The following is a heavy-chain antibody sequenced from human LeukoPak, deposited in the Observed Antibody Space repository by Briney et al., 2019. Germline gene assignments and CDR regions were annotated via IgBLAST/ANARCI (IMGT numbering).Heavy chain of an antibody. Sequence: SETLSLTCTASGGSISSYYWSWIRQPPGKGLEWIGYIYTSGSTNYNPSLKSRVTISVDTSKNQFSLKLSSVTAADTAVYYCARHRDYYDSSGYYSKYGYFDYWGQGTLVTVSS. CDR3: ARHRDYYDSSGYYSKYGYFDY. V-gene: IGHV4-4*09. J-gene: IGHJ4*02. CDR2: IYTSGST. CDR1: GGSISSYY. D-gene: IGHD3-22*01.